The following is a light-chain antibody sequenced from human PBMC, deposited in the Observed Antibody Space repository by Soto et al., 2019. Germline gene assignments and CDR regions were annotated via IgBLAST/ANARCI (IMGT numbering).Light chain of an antibody. CDR1: NIGSKS. J-gene: IGLJ2*01. Sequence: SYELTQPPSVAGAPGQTARITCGGNNIGSKSVHWYQQKPRQAPVLVVYDDSDRPSGIPERFSGSNSGNTATLTISRVEAGDEADYYCQVWDSSSDHPVVFGGGTKVTVL. CDR3: QVWDSSSDHPVV. V-gene: IGLV3-21*02. CDR2: DDS.